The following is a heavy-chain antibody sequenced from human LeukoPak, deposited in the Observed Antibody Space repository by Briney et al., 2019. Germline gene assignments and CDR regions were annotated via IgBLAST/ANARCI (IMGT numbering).Heavy chain of an antibody. CDR3: ARGASARQDY. Sequence: PGGSLRLSCAASGFTFSSYGMHWVRQAPGKGLEWVAFIRYDGRDKQYADSVKGRFTISRDNAKNTLYLQMNSLRAEDTAVYYCARGASARQDYWGQGTLVTVSS. D-gene: IGHD2-2*01. J-gene: IGHJ4*02. V-gene: IGHV3-30*02. CDR1: GFTFSSYG. CDR2: IRYDGRDK.